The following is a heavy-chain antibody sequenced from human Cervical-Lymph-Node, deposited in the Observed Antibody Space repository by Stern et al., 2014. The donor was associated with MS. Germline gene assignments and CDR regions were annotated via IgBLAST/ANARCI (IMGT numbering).Heavy chain of an antibody. Sequence: EVQLVESGAVLKKPGESLKISCKGSGYNFINYWIGWVRQMPGTGLEWVGIIYRGASDPKYSPSSQGPVAISPDQSPNTAYLEWSSLKASDTALYYCARRHYFDNSGPGDFFDIWGEGTVVTASS. D-gene: IGHD3-22*01. J-gene: IGHJ3*02. V-gene: IGHV5-51*01. CDR3: ARRHYFDNSGPGDFFDI. CDR2: IYRGASDP. CDR1: GYNFINYW.